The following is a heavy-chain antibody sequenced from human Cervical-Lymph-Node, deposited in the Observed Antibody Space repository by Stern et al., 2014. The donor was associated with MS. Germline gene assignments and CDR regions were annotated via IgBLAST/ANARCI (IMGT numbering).Heavy chain of an antibody. Sequence: VQLVESGAEVKKPGASVKVSCKASGYTFTDNYLHWVRQAPGHGLEWMGWINPNSGGTHYAHQFQGRVTITRDTSISQAFMELSRLKSDDTALYFWARGNGYDWSPFDYWGQGTVVTVSS. CDR2: INPNSGGT. V-gene: IGHV1-2*02. D-gene: IGHD5-12*01. CDR1: GYTFTDNY. J-gene: IGHJ4*02. CDR3: ARGNGYDWSPFDY.